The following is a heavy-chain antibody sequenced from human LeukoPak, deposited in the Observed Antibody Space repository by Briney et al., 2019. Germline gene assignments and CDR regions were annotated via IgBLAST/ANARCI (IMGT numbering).Heavy chain of an antibody. D-gene: IGHD6-19*01. CDR2: ISSSSSYI. CDR3: ARGGSGWFGRTDY. Sequence: PGGSLRLSCAASGFSFSDYGTHWVRQAPGKGLEWVSSISSSSSYIYYADSVKGRFTISRDNAKNSLYLQMNSLRAEDTALYYCARGGSGWFGRTDYWGQGTLVTVSS. CDR1: GFSFSDYG. V-gene: IGHV3-21*04. J-gene: IGHJ4*02.